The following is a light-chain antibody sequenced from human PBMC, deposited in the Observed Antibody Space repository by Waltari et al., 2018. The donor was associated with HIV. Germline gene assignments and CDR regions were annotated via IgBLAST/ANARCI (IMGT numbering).Light chain of an antibody. CDR3: SAWDDDVNGL. Sequence: QSGLTQPPSASGPPGQRVTISCSGRRSNIGVNSVTWYQQLPGTAPRLLIYNTNQRPSGVPGRFSGSKAGTSAYLAISGLQAADEADYYCSAWDDDVNGLFGGGTKLTVL. CDR2: NTN. V-gene: IGLV1-44*01. CDR1: RSNIGVNS. J-gene: IGLJ2*01.